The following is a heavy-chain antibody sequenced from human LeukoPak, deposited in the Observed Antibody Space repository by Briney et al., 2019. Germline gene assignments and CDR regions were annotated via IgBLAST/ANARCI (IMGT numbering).Heavy chain of an antibody. J-gene: IGHJ4*02. D-gene: IGHD6-13*01. CDR1: GFMLSSTG. CDR3: VRGSPGYSSSWHAY. V-gene: IGHV3-74*01. Sequence: GGSLRLSCAASGFMLSSTGMHWVRQAPGKGLVWVSRINSDATSTSYADSVRGRFTISRDDAKNTMYLQMNSLRAEDTAMYYCVRGSPGYSSSWHAYWGQGTLVTVSS. CDR2: INSDATST.